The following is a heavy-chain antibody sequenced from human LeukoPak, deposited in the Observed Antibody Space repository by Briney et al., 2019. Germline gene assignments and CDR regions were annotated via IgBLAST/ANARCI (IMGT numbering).Heavy chain of an antibody. CDR1: GDSISSSSYY. V-gene: IGHV4-39*01. J-gene: IGHJ6*03. CDR2: IYYSGST. Sequence: SETLSLTCTVSGDSISSSSYYWGWIRQPPGKGLEWIGTIYYSGSTYYNSSLKSRVTISVDTSKNQFSLKLSSVTAADTAVYYCATHPYHYYYMDVWGKGTTVTVSS. CDR3: ATHPYHYYYMDV.